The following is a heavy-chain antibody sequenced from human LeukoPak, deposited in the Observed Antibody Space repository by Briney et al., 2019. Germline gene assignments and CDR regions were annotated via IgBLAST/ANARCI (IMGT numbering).Heavy chain of an antibody. CDR1: GGTFSSYA. Sequence: GASVKVSCKASGGTFSSYAISWVRQAPGQGLEWMGRIIPTLGIAYYAQKFQGRVTITADKSTGTAYMELSRLRSDDTAVYYCAGITATVEWGQGTLVTVSS. J-gene: IGHJ4*02. V-gene: IGHV1-69*04. CDR2: IIPTLGIA. D-gene: IGHD1-20*01. CDR3: AGITATVE.